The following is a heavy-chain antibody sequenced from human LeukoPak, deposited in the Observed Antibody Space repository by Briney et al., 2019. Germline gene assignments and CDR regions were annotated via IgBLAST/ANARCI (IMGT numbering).Heavy chain of an antibody. V-gene: IGHV3-30-3*01. CDR1: GFTFSSYA. J-gene: IGHJ4*02. D-gene: IGHD2-15*01. Sequence: PGGSLRLSCGASGFTFSSYAMHWVRQAPGKGLEWVALISYDGSNKYYADSVKGRFTISRDNSKNTLYLQMNSLRAEDTAVYYCAILGYCSGGSCYPSYWGQGTLVTVSS. CDR2: ISYDGSNK. CDR3: AILGYCSGGSCYPSY.